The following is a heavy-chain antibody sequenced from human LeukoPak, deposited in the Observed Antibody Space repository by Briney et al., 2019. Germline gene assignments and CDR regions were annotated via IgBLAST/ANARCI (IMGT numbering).Heavy chain of an antibody. CDR3: ARGVDYGDLDY. V-gene: IGHV1-2*02. CDR1: GYTCNGYY. J-gene: IGHJ4*02. Sequence: ASVKVSCNTSGYTCNGYYIDWLRQAPGQGPDGLGCINPRTGATRYAQRFQGRVTVSGNTSIATAYLDLKTLTSADTAIYYCARGVDYGDLDYWGQGTLVSVSS. D-gene: IGHD4-17*01. CDR2: INPRTGAT.